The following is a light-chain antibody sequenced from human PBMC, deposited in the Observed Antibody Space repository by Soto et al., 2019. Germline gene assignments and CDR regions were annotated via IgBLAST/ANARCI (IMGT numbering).Light chain of an antibody. Sequence: QSALTQPRSVSGSPGQSVTISCTGTSSDVGGYNYVSRYQQHPGKAPKLMIYDVSKRPSGVPDRFSGSKSGNTASLTISGLQAEDEADYYCCSYAGSYVFGTGTKVT. CDR3: CSYAGSYV. CDR1: SSDVGGYNY. J-gene: IGLJ1*01. V-gene: IGLV2-11*01. CDR2: DVS.